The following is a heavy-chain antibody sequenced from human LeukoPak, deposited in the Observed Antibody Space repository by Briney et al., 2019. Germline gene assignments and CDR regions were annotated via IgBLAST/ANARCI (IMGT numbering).Heavy chain of an antibody. CDR1: GYRFSSYW. J-gene: IGHJ5*02. V-gene: IGHV5-51*01. CDR2: IYPGDSDI. CDR3: ARQEYCSGGSCYTWFDP. Sequence: ESLKISCKDSGYRFSSYWIAWVRQMPGKGLEYIGIIYPGDSDIRYSPSFRGQVTISADKSISTAYLQWSSLKASDTAMYYCARQEYCSGGSCYTWFDPWGQGTLVTVSS. D-gene: IGHD2-15*01.